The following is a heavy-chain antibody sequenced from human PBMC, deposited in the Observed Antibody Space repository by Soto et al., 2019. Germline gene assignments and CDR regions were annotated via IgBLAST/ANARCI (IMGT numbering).Heavy chain of an antibody. D-gene: IGHD3-22*01. V-gene: IGHV3-23*01. CDR1: GFIFSNYA. Sequence: GGSLRLSCAASGFIFSNYAMIWVRQAPGKGLEWVSSVSGSGFHTYYADSVKGRFTISRDNSQNTLFLQMDSLRAEDTAFYYCAKGDRRGNFDSSGNYPFDYWGRGTLVTVSS. J-gene: IGHJ4*02. CDR2: VSGSGFHT. CDR3: AKGDRRGNFDSSGNYPFDY.